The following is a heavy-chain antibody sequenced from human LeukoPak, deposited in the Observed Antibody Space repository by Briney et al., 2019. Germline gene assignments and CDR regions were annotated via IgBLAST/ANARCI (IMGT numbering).Heavy chain of an antibody. J-gene: IGHJ3*02. CDR3: ARVRSSYGYGDAFDI. Sequence: GGSLRLSCAASGFTFSSYGMSWVRQAPGKGLEWVSAISGSGGSTYYADSVKGRFTISRDNSKNTLYLQMNSLRAEDTAVYYCARVRSSYGYGDAFDIWGQGTMVTVSS. D-gene: IGHD5-18*01. CDR2: ISGSGGST. V-gene: IGHV3-23*01. CDR1: GFTFSSYG.